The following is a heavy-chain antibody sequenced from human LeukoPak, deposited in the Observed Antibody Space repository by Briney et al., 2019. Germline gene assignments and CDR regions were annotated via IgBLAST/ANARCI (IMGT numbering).Heavy chain of an antibody. CDR2: ISGSGGST. CDR1: GFTFSSYA. CDR3: AKEGELRYFDWLSAGGGAFDI. V-gene: IGHV3-23*01. D-gene: IGHD3-9*01. J-gene: IGHJ3*02. Sequence: GGSLRLSCAASGFTFSSYAMSRVRQAPGKGLEWVSAISGSGGSTYYADSVKGRFTISRDNSKNTLYLQMNSLRAEDTAVYYCAKEGELRYFDWLSAGGGAFDIWGQGTMVTVSS.